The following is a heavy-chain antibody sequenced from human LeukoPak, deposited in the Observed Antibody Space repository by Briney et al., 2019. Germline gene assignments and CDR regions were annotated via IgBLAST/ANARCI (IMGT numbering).Heavy chain of an antibody. CDR2: IYHSGST. CDR3: ARDEIVVVPAARRSSAFDI. V-gene: IGHV4-30-2*01. D-gene: IGHD2-2*01. Sequence: SQTLSLTCTVSGGSISSGGYYWSWIRQPPGKGLEWIGYIYHSGSTYYNPSLKSRVTISVDRSKNQFSLKLSSVTAADTAVYYCARDEIVVVPAARRSSAFDIWGQGTMVTVSS. J-gene: IGHJ3*02. CDR1: GGSISSGGYY.